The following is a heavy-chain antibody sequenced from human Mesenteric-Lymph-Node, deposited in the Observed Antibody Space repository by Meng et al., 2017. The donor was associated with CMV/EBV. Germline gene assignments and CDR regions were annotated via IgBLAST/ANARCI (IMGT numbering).Heavy chain of an antibody. Sequence: GDTIGSGGYHSNWIRQRPGMGLEWIGRVDYAGFTSYNPSLQSRVSMSVDTSENQFFLNLRSATAADTAVYYCARDFSPSVSGLFHVWGQGTMVTVSS. J-gene: IGHJ3*01. V-gene: IGHV4-31*02. CDR1: GDTIGSGGYH. D-gene: IGHD2-8*01. CDR3: ARDFSPSVSGLFHV. CDR2: VDYAGFT.